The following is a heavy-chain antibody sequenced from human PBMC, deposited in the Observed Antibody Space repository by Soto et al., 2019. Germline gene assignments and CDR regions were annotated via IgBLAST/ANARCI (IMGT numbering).Heavy chain of an antibody. CDR1: GFTFRNYG. CDR3: ARDQLYYNDISGRPLNAFDV. J-gene: IGHJ3*01. V-gene: IGHV3-48*01. Sequence: PGGSLRLSCGASGFTFRNYGMNWVRQAPGKGLGWVSYIGIGSSTKYYADSVKGRFTISRDNAKNSLYLQMNSLRAEDTAVYYCARDQLYYNDISGRPLNAFDVWGQGTMVTVSS. D-gene: IGHD3-22*01. CDR2: IGIGSSTK.